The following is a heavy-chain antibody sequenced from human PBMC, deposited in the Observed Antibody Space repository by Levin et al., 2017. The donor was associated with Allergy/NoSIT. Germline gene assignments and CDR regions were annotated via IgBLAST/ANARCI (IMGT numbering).Heavy chain of an antibody. Sequence: GESLKISCAASGFTFSSYWMNWVRQAPGKGLEWVATIKQDGSEGYYVDSVKGRFTISRDNANNSLYLEMNSLRAEDTAVYYCARQEASSGSYWGQGTLVTVSS. V-gene: IGHV3-7*01. J-gene: IGHJ4*02. D-gene: IGHD1-26*01. CDR1: GFTFSSYW. CDR3: ARQEASSGSY. CDR2: IKQDGSEG.